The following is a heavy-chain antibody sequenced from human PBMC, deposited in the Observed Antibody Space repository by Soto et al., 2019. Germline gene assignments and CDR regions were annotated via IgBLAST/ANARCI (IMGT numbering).Heavy chain of an antibody. V-gene: IGHV2-5*02. CDR2: IYWDDDK. Sequence: QITLKESGPTLVKPTQTLTLTCTFSGFSLSTSGVGVGWIRQPPGKPVEWLALIYWDDDKRYSPSLKSRLTITKDTSKNQVVLTTTNMEPVDTATYYCAHRGRYWFDPWCQGTLVTVSS. J-gene: IGHJ5*02. CDR3: AHRGRYWFDP. CDR1: GFSLSTSGVG.